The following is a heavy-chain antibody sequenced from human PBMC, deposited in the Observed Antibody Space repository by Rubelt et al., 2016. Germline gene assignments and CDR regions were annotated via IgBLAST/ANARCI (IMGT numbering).Heavy chain of an antibody. D-gene: IGHD5-12*01. V-gene: IGHV4-59*12. CDR3: ARTSGYDCVYDY. Sequence: QVQLQESGPGLVKPSETLSLTCTVSGGSISSYHWSWIRQSPGKGLVWIGEINHSGSTNYNPSLKRRATISVDRSKNQFSLKVNSVTAADPAVSYCARTSGYDCVYDYWGRGTLVTVSS. J-gene: IGHJ4*02. CDR2: INHSGST. CDR1: GGSISSYH.